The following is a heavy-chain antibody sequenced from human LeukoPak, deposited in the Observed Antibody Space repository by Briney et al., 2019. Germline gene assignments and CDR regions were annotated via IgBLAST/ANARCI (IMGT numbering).Heavy chain of an antibody. D-gene: IGHD3-10*01. CDR2: INPDGSTT. CDR1: GFTFSNYG. CDR3: AKDLHYGSADY. V-gene: IGHV3-74*01. Sequence: GGSLRLSCAASGFTFSNYGMNWVRQAPGKGLVWVSFINPDGSTTNYADSVKGRFTISRDNAKNALYLQMNSLRAEDTAVYYCAKDLHYGSADYWGQGTLVTVSS. J-gene: IGHJ4*02.